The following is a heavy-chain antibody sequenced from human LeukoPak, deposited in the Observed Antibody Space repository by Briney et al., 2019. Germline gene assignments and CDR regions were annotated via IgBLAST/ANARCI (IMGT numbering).Heavy chain of an antibody. CDR1: GFTFGSYW. CDR2: INTDGSTT. J-gene: IGHJ4*02. V-gene: IGHV3-74*01. CDR3: ARGYSGTYRVDY. D-gene: IGHD1-26*01. Sequence: GGSLRLSCAASGFTFGSYWMHWVRHGPGKGLVWVSRINTDGSTTTYADSVKGRFTVSRDNAKNTLYLQMNSLRSEDTAVYFCARGYSGTYRVDYWGQGTLVTVSS.